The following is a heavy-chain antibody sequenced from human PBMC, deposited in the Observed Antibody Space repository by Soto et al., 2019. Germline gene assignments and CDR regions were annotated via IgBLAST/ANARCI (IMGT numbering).Heavy chain of an antibody. D-gene: IGHD3-9*01. CDR1: GYTFTGYY. J-gene: IGHJ6*02. Sequence: GASVKVSCKASGYTFTGYYMHWVRQAPGQGLEWMGWINPNSGGTNYAQKFQGWVTMTRDTSISTAYMELSRLRSDDTAVYYCARVRRLHTGKLRYFDYYYGMDVWGQGTTVTVSS. V-gene: IGHV1-2*04. CDR2: INPNSGGT. CDR3: ARVRRLHTGKLRYFDYYYGMDV.